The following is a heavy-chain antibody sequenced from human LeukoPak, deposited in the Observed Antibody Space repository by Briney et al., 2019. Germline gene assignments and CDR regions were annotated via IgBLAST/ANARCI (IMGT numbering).Heavy chain of an antibody. D-gene: IGHD3-10*01. CDR1: GGTFSSYA. J-gene: IGHJ4*02. V-gene: IGHV1-69*13. CDR3: ARGPIYGSGSYPSFDY. CDR2: IIPIFGTA. Sequence: SVKVSCKASGGTFSSYAISWVRQASGQGLEWMGGIIPIFGTANYARKFQGRVTITADESTNTAYMELSSLRSEDTAVYYCARGPIYGSGSYPSFDYWGQGTLVTVSS.